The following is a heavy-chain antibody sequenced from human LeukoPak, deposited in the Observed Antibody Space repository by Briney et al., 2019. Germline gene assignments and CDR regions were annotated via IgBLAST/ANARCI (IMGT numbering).Heavy chain of an antibody. CDR1: GYTFTSYG. D-gene: IGHD6-13*01. CDR2: ISAYNGNT. Sequence: GASVNVSCQASGYTFTSYGITWVRQAPGQGLEWMGLISAYNGNTNYAQKLQGRVTMTTDTSTSTAYMELSSLRSDDTAVYYCARTGYSSSWYDAEYFHHWGQGTLVAVSS. J-gene: IGHJ1*01. CDR3: ARTGYSSSWYDAEYFHH. V-gene: IGHV1-18*01.